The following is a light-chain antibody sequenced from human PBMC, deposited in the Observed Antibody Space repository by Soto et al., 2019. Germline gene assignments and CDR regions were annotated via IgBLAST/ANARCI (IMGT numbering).Light chain of an antibody. Sequence: DIVLTQSTGTLSLSPGERATLSCRASQSVSSNHLAWYQQQPGQAPRLLIYGGSSRATGIPVRFSGSGSETDFTLTITRLEPEDFAVYYCQQYSSSRTFGQGTKVDIK. CDR2: GGS. CDR3: QQYSSSRT. V-gene: IGKV3-20*01. J-gene: IGKJ1*01. CDR1: QSVSSNH.